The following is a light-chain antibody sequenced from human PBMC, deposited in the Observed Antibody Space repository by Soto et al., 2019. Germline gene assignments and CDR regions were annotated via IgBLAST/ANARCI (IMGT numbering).Light chain of an antibody. CDR2: DAS. Sequence: DIQMTQSPSTLSASVGDRVTITCRASQSISCWLAWYQQKPGKAPQLLISDASSLESGVPSRFSGSGSGTEFTLTISSLQPDDIATYYCQQYNSYSPWTFGQGTKVEIK. CDR1: QSISCW. J-gene: IGKJ1*01. V-gene: IGKV1-5*01. CDR3: QQYNSYSPWT.